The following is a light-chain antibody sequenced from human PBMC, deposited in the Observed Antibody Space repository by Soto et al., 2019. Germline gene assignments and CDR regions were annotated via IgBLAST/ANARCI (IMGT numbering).Light chain of an antibody. V-gene: IGKV3-20*01. J-gene: IGKJ4*01. CDR1: QSVSSY. CDR3: QQYGSSPRALT. Sequence: EIVLTQSPATLSLSPGERATLSCRASQSVSSYLAWYQQKPGQAPRLLIYDASNRASGIPARFSGSGSGSDFTFTIGRLEPEDFAVYYCQQYGSSPRALTFGGGTKVDIK. CDR2: DAS.